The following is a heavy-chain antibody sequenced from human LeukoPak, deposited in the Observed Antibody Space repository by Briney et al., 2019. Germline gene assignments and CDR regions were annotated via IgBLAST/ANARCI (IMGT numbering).Heavy chain of an antibody. Sequence: GGSLRLSCAASGFTFSSYAMSWVRQAPGKGLEWVSAISGGGGSTCYADSVKGRFTISGDNSRNTLFLQMDSLRAEDTAVYYCAHGAMYQLDYWGQGTLVTVSS. CDR2: ISGGGGST. V-gene: IGHV3-23*01. D-gene: IGHD2-2*01. J-gene: IGHJ4*02. CDR3: AHGAMYQLDY. CDR1: GFTFSSYA.